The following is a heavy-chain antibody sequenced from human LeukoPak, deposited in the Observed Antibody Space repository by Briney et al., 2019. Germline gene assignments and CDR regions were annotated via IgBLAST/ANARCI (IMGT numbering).Heavy chain of an antibody. CDR1: GDSISSYY. J-gene: IGHJ5*02. Sequence: SETLSLTCTVSGDSISSYYWSWIRQPPGKGLEWIGYIFDNRNTKYNPSLKSRVSLSLDTSKNEFSLNLSSVTTADTAVYYCARDYYGSGKGWFDPWGQGTLVTVSS. V-gene: IGHV4-59*01. CDR2: IFDNRNT. D-gene: IGHD3-10*01. CDR3: ARDYYGSGKGWFDP.